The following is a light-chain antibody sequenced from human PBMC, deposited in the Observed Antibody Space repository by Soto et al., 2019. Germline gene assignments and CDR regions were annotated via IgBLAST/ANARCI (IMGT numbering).Light chain of an antibody. V-gene: IGKV4-1*01. J-gene: IGKJ1*01. CDR1: QSVLTSSNNKNY. CDR3: QQYYNTPRT. Sequence: DIVMTQSPDSLAVSLGERATSNCRSSQSVLTSSNNKNYLAWYQQKPGQPPKVLIYWASTRESGVPDRFSGSESGTDFTLTISSLQAEDVAVYYCQQYYNTPRTVGQGTKVDIK. CDR2: WAS.